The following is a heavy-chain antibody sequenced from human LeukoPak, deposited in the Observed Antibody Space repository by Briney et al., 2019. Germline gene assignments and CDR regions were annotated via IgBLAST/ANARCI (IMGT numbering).Heavy chain of an antibody. CDR1: GFTFSSYG. Sequence: GGSLRLSCAASGFTFSSYGMHWVRQAPGKGLEWVAFIRYDGSNKYYADSVKGRFTISRDNSKNTLYLQMNSLRAEDTAVYYCATYCSSTSCRTRSDYWGQGTLVTVSS. V-gene: IGHV3-30*02. CDR3: ATYCSSTSCRTRSDY. J-gene: IGHJ4*02. CDR2: IRYDGSNK. D-gene: IGHD2-2*01.